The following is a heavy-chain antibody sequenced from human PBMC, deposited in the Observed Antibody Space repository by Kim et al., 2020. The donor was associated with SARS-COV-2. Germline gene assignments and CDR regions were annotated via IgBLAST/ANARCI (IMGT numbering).Heavy chain of an antibody. CDR2: INSDSSYI. Sequence: GGSLRLSCAASALDFSSKSMNWVRQAPGKGLEWVSSINSDSSYIYYADSVKGRFTISRDNAKKSLYLQMSSLRAEDTAVYYCAREVVAHPPPYFVMDVWGQGTTVTVSS. D-gene: IGHD3-22*01. CDR3: AREVVAHPPPYFVMDV. V-gene: IGHV3-21*01. CDR1: ALDFSSKS. J-gene: IGHJ6*02.